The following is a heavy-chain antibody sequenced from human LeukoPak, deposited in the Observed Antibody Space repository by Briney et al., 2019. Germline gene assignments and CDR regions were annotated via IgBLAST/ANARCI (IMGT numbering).Heavy chain of an antibody. Sequence: PGGSLRLSCATSGLTFRTTWMHWVRQAPGKGLMWVSRMNGEGTTIDYADSVKGRFTVSRDNPKNTLYLQMNSLRAEDTAVYYCARDYTGYFPWGQGTLVIVSS. V-gene: IGHV3-74*01. D-gene: IGHD3-9*01. CDR2: MNGEGTTI. CDR1: GLTFRTTW. CDR3: ARDYTGYFP. J-gene: IGHJ5*02.